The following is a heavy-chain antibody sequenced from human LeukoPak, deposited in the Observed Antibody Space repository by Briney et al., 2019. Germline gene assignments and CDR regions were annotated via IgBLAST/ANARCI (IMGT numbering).Heavy chain of an antibody. CDR2: TSYNGNNE. CDR3: AKRGFSISSQFLDF. Sequence: GRSLRLSCAASGFIFSNYGMHWVRQAPGKGLEWVAVTSYNGNNEYYADSVKGRFTISRDNSKNTLFLQMDSLRPEDTALYYCAKRGFSISSQFLDFWGQGTLVTVSS. J-gene: IGHJ4*02. D-gene: IGHD6-13*01. CDR1: GFIFSNYG. V-gene: IGHV3-30*18.